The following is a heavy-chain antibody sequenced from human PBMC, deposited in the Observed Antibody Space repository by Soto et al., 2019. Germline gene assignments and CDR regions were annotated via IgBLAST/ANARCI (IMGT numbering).Heavy chain of an antibody. Sequence: SETLSLTCTVSGGSISRTTYYWGWIRQPPGKGLEWIGSIYYSGSTYYNPSLKSRITISVDASKNQFSLKLSSVTAADTAMYYCARHGMGYSSSWYDYWGQGTLVTVS. J-gene: IGHJ4*02. CDR2: IYYSGST. CDR3: ARHGMGYSSSWYDY. V-gene: IGHV4-39*01. CDR1: GGSISRTTYY. D-gene: IGHD6-13*01.